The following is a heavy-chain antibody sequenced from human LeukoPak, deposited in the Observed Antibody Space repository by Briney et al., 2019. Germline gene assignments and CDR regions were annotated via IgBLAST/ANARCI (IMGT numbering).Heavy chain of an antibody. CDR2: IIPIFGTA. D-gene: IGHD5-24*01. V-gene: IGHV1-69*13. Sequence: ASVKVSCKASGGTFSSYAISWVRQAPGQGLEWMGGIIPIFGTANYAQKFQGRVTITADESTSTAYMELSSLRSEDTAVYYCARDHDYRWLLDYWGQGTLVTVSS. J-gene: IGHJ4*02. CDR1: GGTFSSYA. CDR3: ARDHDYRWLLDY.